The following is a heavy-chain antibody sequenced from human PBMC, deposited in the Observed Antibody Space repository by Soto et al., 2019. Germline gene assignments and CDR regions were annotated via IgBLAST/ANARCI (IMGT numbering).Heavy chain of an antibody. CDR3: ASSPVYYYGGSGFLDS. D-gene: IGHD3-10*01. V-gene: IGHV1-2*02. CDR1: GYTFTGYY. CDR2: INPNSGGT. Sequence: ASVKVSCKASGYTFTGYYMHWVRQAPGQGLEWMGWINPNSGGTNYAQKFQGRVTMTRDTSISTAYMELSRLRSDDTAVYYCASSPVYYYGGSGFLDSWGQGTLVTVSS. J-gene: IGHJ4*02.